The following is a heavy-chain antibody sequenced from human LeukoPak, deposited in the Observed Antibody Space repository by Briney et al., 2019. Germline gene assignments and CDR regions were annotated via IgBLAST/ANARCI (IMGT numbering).Heavy chain of an antibody. V-gene: IGHV4-34*01. CDR3: ARRRLSADVFDI. CDR2: INHSGTT. Sequence: SETLSLTCAVYGGSFSGYYWSSIRQPPGKGLEWIGEINHSGTTNYNPSLKSRVTISVDTSKNKFSLKVTSVTAADTAVYYCARRRLSADVFDIWGQGTMVTVSS. D-gene: IGHD2/OR15-2a*01. CDR1: GGSFSGYY. J-gene: IGHJ3*02.